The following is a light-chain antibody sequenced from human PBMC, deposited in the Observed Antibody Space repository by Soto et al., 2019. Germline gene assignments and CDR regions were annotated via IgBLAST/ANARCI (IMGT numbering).Light chain of an antibody. Sequence: DIVMTQSPDSLAVSLGERATINCKSSQSVLSSSNNKNYLVWYQQKPGRPPKLLIYWASTRESGVPDRFSGSGSGTDFPLTISSLQAEDVAVYYCQQYYSAPWTFGQGTTVEIK. CDR2: WAS. CDR3: QQYYSAPWT. J-gene: IGKJ1*01. V-gene: IGKV4-1*01. CDR1: QSVLSSSNNKNY.